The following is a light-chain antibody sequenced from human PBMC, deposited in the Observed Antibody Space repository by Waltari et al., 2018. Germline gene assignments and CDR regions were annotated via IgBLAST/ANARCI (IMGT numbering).Light chain of an antibody. CDR3: QQYDNVPR. CDR1: QDISHY. CDR2: DVS. Sequence: DIQMTQSPSSLSASVGDRVTITCHESQDISHYLNWYQQKRGRAPKLLISDVSNLQRGVPSRFSGSGSGTDFTFTISSLQPEDIATYYCQQYDNVPRFGGGTKVEIK. V-gene: IGKV1-33*01. J-gene: IGKJ4*01.